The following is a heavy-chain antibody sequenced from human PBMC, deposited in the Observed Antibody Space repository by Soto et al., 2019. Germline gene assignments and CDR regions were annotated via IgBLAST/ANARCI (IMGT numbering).Heavy chain of an antibody. CDR2: IYHSGNT. CDR3: AAGGGLPRYY. D-gene: IGHD5-12*01. CDR1: GGSISSGGYS. Sequence: QLQLQESGSGLVKPSQTLSLTCAVSGGSISSGGYSWSWIRQPPGKGLEWIGYIYHSGNTYYNPSLXSXVXRXVDRSKNQCSLKLSSVTAADTAVYYCAAGGGLPRYYWGQGTLVTVSS. V-gene: IGHV4-30-2*01. J-gene: IGHJ4*02.